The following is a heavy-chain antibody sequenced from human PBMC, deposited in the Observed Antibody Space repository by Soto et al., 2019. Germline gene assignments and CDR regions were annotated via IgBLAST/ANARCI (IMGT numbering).Heavy chain of an antibody. CDR2: INAGNGNT. V-gene: IGHV1-3*01. D-gene: IGHD3-22*01. Sequence: ASVKVSCKASGYTFTSYAMHWVRQAPGQRLEWMGWINAGNGNTKYSQKFQGRVTITRDTSASTAYMELSSLRSEDTAVYYCARAIVVVTPPDYWGQGTLDTVSS. CDR3: ARAIVVVTPPDY. CDR1: GYTFTSYA. J-gene: IGHJ4*02.